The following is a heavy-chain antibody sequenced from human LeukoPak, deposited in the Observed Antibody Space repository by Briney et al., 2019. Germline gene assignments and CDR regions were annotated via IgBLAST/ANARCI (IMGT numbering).Heavy chain of an antibody. Sequence: GGSLRLSCAASGFTFSSYAMSWVRQAPGKGLEWVSAISGSGGSTYYADSVKGRSTISRANSKNTLYLQMNSLRAEDTAVYYCATIWAYSGYDFSDYWGQGTLVTVSS. CDR2: ISGSGGST. CDR1: GFTFSSYA. V-gene: IGHV3-23*01. D-gene: IGHD5-12*01. CDR3: ATIWAYSGYDFSDY. J-gene: IGHJ4*02.